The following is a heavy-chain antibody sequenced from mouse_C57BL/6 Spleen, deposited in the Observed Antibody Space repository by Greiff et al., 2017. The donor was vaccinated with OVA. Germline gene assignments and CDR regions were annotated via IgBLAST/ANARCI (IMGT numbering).Heavy chain of an antibody. CDR1: GYTFTSYD. Sequence: QVHVKQSGPELVKPGASVKLSCKASGYTFTSYDINWVKQRPGQGLEWIGWIYPRDGSTKYNEKFKGKATLTVDTSSSTAYMELHSLTSEDSAVYFCARSGYSNYLDYWGQGTTLTVSS. CDR3: ARSGYSNYLDY. J-gene: IGHJ2*01. V-gene: IGHV1-85*01. CDR2: IYPRDGST. D-gene: IGHD2-5*01.